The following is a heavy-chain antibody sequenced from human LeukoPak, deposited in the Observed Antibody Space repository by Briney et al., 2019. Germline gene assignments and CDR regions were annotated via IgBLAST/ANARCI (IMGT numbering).Heavy chain of an antibody. Sequence: SETLSLTCTVSGGSISSYYWSWIRQPPGKGLEWIGYIYYSGSTNYNPSLKSRVTISVDTSKNQFSLKLSSVTAADTAVYYCAREGSRYGSGGDAFDICGQGTMVTVSS. D-gene: IGHD5-18*01. CDR3: AREGSRYGSGGDAFDI. CDR1: GGSISSYY. J-gene: IGHJ3*02. CDR2: IYYSGST. V-gene: IGHV4-59*01.